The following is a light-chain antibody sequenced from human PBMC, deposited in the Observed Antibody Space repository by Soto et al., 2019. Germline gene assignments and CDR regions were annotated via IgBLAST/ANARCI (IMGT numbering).Light chain of an antibody. J-gene: IGKJ1*01. V-gene: IGKV1-27*01. CDR2: AAS. CDR3: QKYNSAPWT. Sequence: DIQMTQSPSSLSASLGDRVTITCRASQVINKYLAWYQQKPGKVPKLLIYAASTLQSGVPSRFSGSGSGTDFTLTISSLQPEDVATYYCQKYNSAPWTFGQGTKVAIK. CDR1: QVINKY.